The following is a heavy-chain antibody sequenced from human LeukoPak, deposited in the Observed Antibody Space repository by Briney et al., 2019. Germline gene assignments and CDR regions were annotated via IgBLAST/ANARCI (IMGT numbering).Heavy chain of an antibody. CDR2: ISYDGSNK. D-gene: IGHD2-21*02. V-gene: IGHV3-30*18. J-gene: IGHJ4*02. CDR1: GFTFSSYG. CDR3: AKDGGGDAFDY. Sequence: PGGSLRLSCAASGFTFSSYGMHWVRQAPGKGLEWVAVISYDGSNKYYADSVKGRFTISRDNSKNTLYLQMNRLRAEDTAVYYCAKDGGGDAFDYWGQGTLVTVSS.